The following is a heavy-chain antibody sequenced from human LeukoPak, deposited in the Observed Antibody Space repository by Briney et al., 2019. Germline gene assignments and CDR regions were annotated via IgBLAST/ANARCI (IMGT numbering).Heavy chain of an antibody. D-gene: IGHD6-19*01. J-gene: IGHJ4*02. V-gene: IGHV3-23*01. CDR1: GFTFSSYA. CDR3: AKESGRPSIAVAGSVDY. Sequence: PGGSLRLSCAASGFTFSSYAMSWVRQAPGKGLEWVSAISGSGDRTYYADSVKGRITISRDNSKNTLYLQMNSLRAEDTAVYNCAKESGRPSIAVAGSVDYWGQGTLVTVSS. CDR2: ISGSGDRT.